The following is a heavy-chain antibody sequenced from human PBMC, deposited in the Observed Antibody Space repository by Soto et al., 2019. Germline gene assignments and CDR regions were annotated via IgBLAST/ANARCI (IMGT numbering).Heavy chain of an antibody. D-gene: IGHD5-18*01. J-gene: IGHJ6*02. CDR1: GDTFSSYT. V-gene: IGHV1-69*02. CDR3: ARSTGLGDYSYGHYSYALDV. CDR2: IIPILGKT. Sequence: QVQLVQSGAEVKKPGSSVKVSCKASGDTFSSYTVSWVRQAPGQGLEWMARIIPILGKTNYAQEFQGRVTITADKSTSTAYMELSSLRSEDTAVYYCARSTGLGDYSYGHYSYALDVWGQGTTVTVSS.